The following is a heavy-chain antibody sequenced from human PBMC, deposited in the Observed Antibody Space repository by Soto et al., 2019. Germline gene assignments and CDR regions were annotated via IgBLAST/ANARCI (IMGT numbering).Heavy chain of an antibody. CDR3: AHRLTVGLLSGPFDY. D-gene: IGHD3-3*01. CDR1: GFSLSTSGVG. J-gene: IGHJ4*02. Sequence: SGPTLVKPTQTLTLTCTFSGFSLSTSGVGVGWIRQPPGKALEWLALIYWDDDKRYSPSLKSRLTITKDTSKNQVVLTMTNMDPVDTATYYCAHRLTVGLLSGPFDYWGQGTLVTVSS. V-gene: IGHV2-5*02. CDR2: IYWDDDK.